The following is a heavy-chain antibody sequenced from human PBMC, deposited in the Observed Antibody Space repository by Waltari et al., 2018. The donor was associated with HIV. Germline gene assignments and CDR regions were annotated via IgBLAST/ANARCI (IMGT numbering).Heavy chain of an antibody. Sequence: QVQLQESGPGFVKPSETLSLICNVSGGSIASSDSFWGWLRQSPEMNLGGVGSALYTRRPDLFTGQFFAKSSLKSRVALSVDTSKNQVSLRLTSVTAADTGLYYCVRHAAEFRPDFGWILAGVFEPWGLGTQVIVS. V-gene: IGHV4-39*01. CDR2: ALYTRRPDLFTGQF. CDR3: VRHAAEFRPDFGWILAGVFEP. D-gene: IGHD6-19*01. CDR1: GGSIASSDSF. J-gene: IGHJ1*01.